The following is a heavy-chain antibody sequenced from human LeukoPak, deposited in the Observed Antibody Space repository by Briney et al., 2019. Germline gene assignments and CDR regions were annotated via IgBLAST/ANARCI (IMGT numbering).Heavy chain of an antibody. J-gene: IGHJ4*02. CDR3: ARDGKXXLGGDY. CDR1: GFTFTTYW. V-gene: IGHV3-7*03. D-gene: IGHD1-26*01. Sequence: GXSLRXSCAGSGFTFTTYWMSWVRQAPGKGLEGVANINQDGTERYYVDSVKGRFTISRDNDKKSLYMEMNSQRGEDTAVYYCARDGKXXLGGDYWGQGTLVTVSS. CDR2: INQDGTER.